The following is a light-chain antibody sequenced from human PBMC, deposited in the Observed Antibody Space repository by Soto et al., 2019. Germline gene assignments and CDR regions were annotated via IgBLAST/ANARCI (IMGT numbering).Light chain of an antibody. CDR3: QPYNNWPKT. Sequence: EIVMTQSPATLSVSPGETATLSCRSSQSVNSNLAWYQQKPGQAPRLLISDASTSADGLPARFSGSGSGTEFTLTLSSLQSEDFAVYFCQPYNNWPKTFGQGTKVEIK. CDR1: QSVNSN. V-gene: IGKV3-15*01. J-gene: IGKJ1*01. CDR2: DAS.